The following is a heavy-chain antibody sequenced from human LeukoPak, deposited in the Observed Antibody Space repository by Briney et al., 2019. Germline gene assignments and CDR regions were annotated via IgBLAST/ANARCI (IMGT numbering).Heavy chain of an antibody. Sequence: ASVKVSCKASGGTFSSYAISWVRQAPGQGLEWMGGIIPIFGTANYAQKFQGRVTITADESTSTAYMELGSLRSEDTAVYYCAREGYSRGWYAYWGQGTLVTVSS. J-gene: IGHJ4*02. CDR2: IIPIFGTA. D-gene: IGHD6-19*01. V-gene: IGHV1-69*13. CDR3: AREGYSRGWYAY. CDR1: GGTFSSYA.